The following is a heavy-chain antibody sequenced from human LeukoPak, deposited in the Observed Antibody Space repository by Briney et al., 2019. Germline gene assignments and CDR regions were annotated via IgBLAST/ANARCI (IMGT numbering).Heavy chain of an antibody. V-gene: IGHV4-39*01. CDR1: GGSISSNNYY. D-gene: IGHD3-3*01. J-gene: IGHJ4*02. CDR2: IYYSGST. CDR3: ASRFLEWLLDY. Sequence: PSETLSPTCTVSGGSISSNNYYWGWIRQPPGKGLEWIGSIYYSGSTYYNPSLKSRVTISVDTSKNQFSLKLSSVTAADTAVYYCASRFLEWLLDYWGQGTLVTVSS.